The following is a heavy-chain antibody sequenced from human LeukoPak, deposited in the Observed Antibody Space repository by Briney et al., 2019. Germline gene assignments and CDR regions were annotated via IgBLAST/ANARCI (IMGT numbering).Heavy chain of an antibody. V-gene: IGHV3-30*18. Sequence: GRSLRLSCAASRFTFRSYGMHWVRQAPGKGLEWVAIISYDGSNKYYADSVKGRFTISRNNSKNTLYLQMNSLRAEDTAVYYCAKDLGYRYDSSGYPDYWGQGTLVTVSS. CDR2: ISYDGSNK. J-gene: IGHJ4*02. D-gene: IGHD3-22*01. CDR1: RFTFRSYG. CDR3: AKDLGYRYDSSGYPDY.